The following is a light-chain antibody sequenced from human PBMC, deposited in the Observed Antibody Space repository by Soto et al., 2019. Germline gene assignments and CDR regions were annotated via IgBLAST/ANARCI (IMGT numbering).Light chain of an antibody. CDR1: SSDVGGYNY. J-gene: IGLJ1*01. CDR2: EVN. CDR3: SSYAGSSNI. Sequence: QSVLTQPPSASGSPGQSVAISCTGTSSDVGGYNYVSWYQQHPGKAPKLMIYEVNKRHSGVPDRFSGSKSGNTASLTVSGLQAEDEADYYCSSYAGSSNIFGTGTKLTV. V-gene: IGLV2-8*01.